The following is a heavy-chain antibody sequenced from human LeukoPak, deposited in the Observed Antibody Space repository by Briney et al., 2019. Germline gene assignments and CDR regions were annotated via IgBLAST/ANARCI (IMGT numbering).Heavy chain of an antibody. D-gene: IGHD4-17*01. J-gene: IGHJ1*01. CDR3: AKEIYGDSTGGRFQH. CDR1: GFTFSSYS. V-gene: IGHV3-21*04. Sequence: GGSLRLSCAASGFTFSSYSMNWVRQAPGKGLEWVSSISSSSSYIYYADSVKGRFTISRDNAKNSLYLQMNSLRAEDTAVYYCAKEIYGDSTGGRFQHWGQGTLVTVSS. CDR2: ISSSSSYI.